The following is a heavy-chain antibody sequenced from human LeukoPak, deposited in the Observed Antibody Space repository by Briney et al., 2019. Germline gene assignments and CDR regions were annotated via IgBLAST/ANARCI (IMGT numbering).Heavy chain of an antibody. Sequence: ASVKVSYKVSGYTLTELSMHWVRQGPGKGLEWVGGFDPEDGETIYAQKFQGRVTMTEDTSTDTAYMELSSLRSEDTAVYYCATGAHLGVLTWYYWGQGTLVTVSS. V-gene: IGHV1-24*01. CDR1: GYTLTELS. CDR2: FDPEDGET. J-gene: IGHJ4*02. CDR3: ATGAHLGVLTWYY. D-gene: IGHD3-16*01.